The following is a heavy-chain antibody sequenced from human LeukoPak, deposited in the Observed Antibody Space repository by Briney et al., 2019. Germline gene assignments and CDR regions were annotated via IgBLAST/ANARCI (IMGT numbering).Heavy chain of an antibody. Sequence: ASVKVSCKTSGYTFTKYLIHWVRQAPGQGLEWVGTINPNGDATNYAPRLQGRLTLTQDTSTSTVYLELRGLTPDDTAVYYCARPLFCAFDNCGYWLDPWGPGTLVTVSS. CDR1: GYTFTKYL. CDR3: ARPLFCAFDNCGYWLDP. CDR2: INPNGDAT. J-gene: IGHJ5*02. D-gene: IGHD1-20*01. V-gene: IGHV1-46*01.